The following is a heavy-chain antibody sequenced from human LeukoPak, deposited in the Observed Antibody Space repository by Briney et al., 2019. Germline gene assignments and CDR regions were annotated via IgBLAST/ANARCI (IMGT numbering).Heavy chain of an antibody. J-gene: IGHJ6*04. CDR2: ISSSSSYI. D-gene: IGHD2-2*02. V-gene: IGHV3-21*01. CDR3: ARDFEKVVPAAIAYYYYGMDV. Sequence: GGSLRLSCAASGFTFSSYSMNWVRQAPGKGLEWVSSISSSSSYIYYADSVKGRFTISRDNAKNSLYLQMNSLRAEDTAAYYCARDFEKVVPAAIAYYYYGMDVWGKGTTVTVSS. CDR1: GFTFSSYS.